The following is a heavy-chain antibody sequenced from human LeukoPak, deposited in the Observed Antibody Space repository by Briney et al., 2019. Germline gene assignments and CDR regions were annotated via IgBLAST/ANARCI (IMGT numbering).Heavy chain of an antibody. Sequence: ASVKVSCKASGYTFTSYGISWVRQAPGQGLEWMGWISAYNGNTNYAQKLQGRVTMTTDTSTSTAYMELRSLRSDDTAVYYCARYRYQYGSGSSHFDYWGQGTLVTVSS. CDR3: ARYRYQYGSGSSHFDY. CDR1: GYTFTSYG. J-gene: IGHJ4*02. D-gene: IGHD3-10*01. CDR2: ISAYNGNT. V-gene: IGHV1-18*01.